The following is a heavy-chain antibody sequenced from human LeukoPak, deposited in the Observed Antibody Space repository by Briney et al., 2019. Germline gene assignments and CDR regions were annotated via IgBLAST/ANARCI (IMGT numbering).Heavy chain of an antibody. J-gene: IGHJ4*02. V-gene: IGHV5-51*01. D-gene: IGHD1-14*01. CDR2: IYPGDSDT. CDR3: ARQAEIRGFGY. Sequence: GESLKISCKGSGYSFTSYWIGWVRQMPGKGLEWMGIIYPGDSDTRYSPSFQGQATISADKSITTAYLQWSSLKASASSMYYCARQAEIRGFGYWGQGTLVTVSS. CDR1: GYSFTSYW.